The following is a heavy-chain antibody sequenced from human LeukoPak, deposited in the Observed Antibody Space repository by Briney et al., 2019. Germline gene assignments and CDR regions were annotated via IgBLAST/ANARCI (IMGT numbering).Heavy chain of an antibody. D-gene: IGHD6-6*01. J-gene: IGHJ4*02. CDR1: GGSISSLY. CDR3: ARHRAYSSSSPFDY. Sequence: SETLSLTCSVSGGSISSLYWSWIRQPPGKGLEWIGYIYYTGSTNYNPSLKSRVTMFVDMPKNQFSLRLSSVTAADTAVYHCARHRAYSSSSPFDYWGQGTLVTVSS. V-gene: IGHV4-59*08. CDR2: IYYTGST.